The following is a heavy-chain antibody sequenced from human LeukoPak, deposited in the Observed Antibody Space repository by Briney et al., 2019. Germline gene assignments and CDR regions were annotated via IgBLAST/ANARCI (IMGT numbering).Heavy chain of an antibody. Sequence: PSETLSLTCTVSGGSISSGGYYWSWIRQHPGKGLEWIGYIYYSGSTYYNPSLKSRVTISVDTSKNQFSLKLSSVTAADTAVYYCARASGEMATIRDYFDYWGQGTLVTVSS. D-gene: IGHD3-10*01. CDR3: ARASGEMATIRDYFDY. CDR2: IYYSGST. J-gene: IGHJ4*02. CDR1: GGSISSGGYY. V-gene: IGHV4-31*03.